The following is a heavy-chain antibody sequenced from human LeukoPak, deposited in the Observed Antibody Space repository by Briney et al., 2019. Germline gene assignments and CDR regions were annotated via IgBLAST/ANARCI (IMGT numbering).Heavy chain of an antibody. CDR1: GFTFSSYA. J-gene: IGHJ4*02. V-gene: IGHV3-30-3*01. CDR2: ISYDGSNK. CDR3: AKGAYYYDSSGYYYYFDY. Sequence: PGGSLRLSCAASGFTFSSYAMHWVRQAPGKGLEWVAVISYDGSNKYYADSVKGRFTISRDNSKNTLYLQMNSLRAEDTAVYYCAKGAYYYDSSGYYYYFDYWGQGTLVTVSS. D-gene: IGHD3-22*01.